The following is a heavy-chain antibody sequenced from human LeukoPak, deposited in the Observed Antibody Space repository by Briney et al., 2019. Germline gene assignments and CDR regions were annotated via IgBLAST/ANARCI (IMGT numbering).Heavy chain of an antibody. J-gene: IGHJ4*02. V-gene: IGHV3-49*04. CDR3: TRVRGFWSGYYTYYFDY. CDR2: IRSKAYGGTT. Sequence: PGGSLRLSCTASGFTFGDYAMSWVRQAPGKGLEWVGFIRSKAYGGTTEYAASVKGRFTISRDDSKSIAYLQMNSLKTEDTAVNYCTRVRGFWSGYYTYYFDYWGQGTLVTVSS. CDR1: GFTFGDYA. D-gene: IGHD3-3*01.